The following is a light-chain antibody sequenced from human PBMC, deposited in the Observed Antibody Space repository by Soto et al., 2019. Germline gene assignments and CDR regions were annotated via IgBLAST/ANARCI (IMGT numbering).Light chain of an antibody. V-gene: IGKV3-11*01. CDR2: DAS. J-gene: IGKJ1*01. CDR1: QSVSSY. CDR3: QQRRNWWT. Sequence: EIVLTQSPATLSLSPGETATLSCRASQSVSSYLAWYQQKPGQSPRLLIYDASNRAAGIPARFSGSGSGTDFSLTISSVEPEDFGVYYCQQRRNWWTFGQGTKVEIK.